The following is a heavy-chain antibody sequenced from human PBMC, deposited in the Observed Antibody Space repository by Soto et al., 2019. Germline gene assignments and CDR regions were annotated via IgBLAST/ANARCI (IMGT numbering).Heavy chain of an antibody. D-gene: IGHD3-9*01. CDR3: ARGFDSYFYGMDV. Sequence: PSETLSLTCAVSGGSISSGGYSWSWVRQPPGKGLEWIGYISHSGSTYYNPSPKSRVTISVDKSKNLFYLILISVTAADTAVYYCARGFDSYFYGMDVWGQGTTVTVSS. CDR2: ISHSGST. V-gene: IGHV4-30-2*01. J-gene: IGHJ6*02. CDR1: GGSISSGGYS.